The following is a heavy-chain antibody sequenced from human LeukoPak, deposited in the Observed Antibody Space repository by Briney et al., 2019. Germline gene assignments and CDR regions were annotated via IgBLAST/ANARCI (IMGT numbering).Heavy chain of an antibody. CDR3: ASFGQQWLESY. V-gene: IGHV3-74*01. CDR1: GFAPSNDW. CDR2: ISTDGSMT. J-gene: IGHJ4*02. D-gene: IGHD6-19*01. Sequence: GGSLRLSCASSGFAPSNDWMHWVRQAPGKGLEWVSRISTDGSMTGYTDSVKGRFTIYRDNAKRILYLEMNNLRVEDAAVYYCASFGQQWLESYWGQGTLVTVSS.